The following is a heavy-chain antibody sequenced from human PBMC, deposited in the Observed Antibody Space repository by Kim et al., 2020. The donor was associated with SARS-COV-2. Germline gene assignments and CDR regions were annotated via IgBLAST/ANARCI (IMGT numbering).Heavy chain of an antibody. CDR3: ARHEDLDYYGLDV. J-gene: IGHJ6*01. V-gene: IGHV4-39*01. Sequence: SETLSLTCTVSGGSMRSSTHYWGWIRRPPGKGLEWIGSINYSGSTYYNPSLKSRVTISVDTSKNQYSLNVSSVTATDTAVYYCARHEDLDYYGLDVWGQGTTVTVSS. CDR1: GGSMRSSTHY. CDR2: INYSGST.